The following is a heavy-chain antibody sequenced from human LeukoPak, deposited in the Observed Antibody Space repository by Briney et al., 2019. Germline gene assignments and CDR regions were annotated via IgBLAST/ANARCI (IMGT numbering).Heavy chain of an antibody. CDR1: GGSFNNYA. V-gene: IGHV1-69*05. D-gene: IGHD5-12*01. CDR3: ARGFSGYDFTNWFDS. Sequence: GASVKVSCKASGGSFNNYAFTWVRQAPGQGLEWMGGIIPMFGTPKYAREFQGRVTITTDESTSTAYMELSSLTSEDTAMYYCARGFSGYDFTNWFDSWGQGTLVAVSS. CDR2: IIPMFGTP. J-gene: IGHJ5*01.